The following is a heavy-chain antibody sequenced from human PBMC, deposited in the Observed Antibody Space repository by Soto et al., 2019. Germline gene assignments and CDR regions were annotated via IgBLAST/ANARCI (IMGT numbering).Heavy chain of an antibody. V-gene: IGHV3-23*01. CDR2: ISGSGGST. CDR1: GFAFSSYD. D-gene: IGHD5-18*01. CDR3: ANRDTSMVTRYYYGMDV. Sequence: EVQLLESGGGLVQPGGSLRLSCVASGFAFSSYDMSWVRQAPGKGLEWVSAISGSGGSTYYADSVKGRFTISRDKPKTTLYLQMNSLRAEDTAVYYCANRDTSMVTRYYYGMDVWGQGTTVTVSS. J-gene: IGHJ6*02.